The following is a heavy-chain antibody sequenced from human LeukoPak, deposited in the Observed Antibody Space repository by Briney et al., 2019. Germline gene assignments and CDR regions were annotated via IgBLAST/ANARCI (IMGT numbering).Heavy chain of an antibody. Sequence: ASVKVSFKASGYTFTSYYMHWLRQAPGQGLEWMGIINPSGGSTSYAQKFQGRITMTRDTSTSTVYMELSSLRSEDTAVYYCARDPILKPYYYDSSGYYLIYYFDSWGQGTLVTVSS. CDR2: INPSGGST. CDR3: ARDPILKPYYYDSSGYYLIYYFDS. J-gene: IGHJ4*02. V-gene: IGHV1-46*01. CDR1: GYTFTSYY. D-gene: IGHD3-22*01.